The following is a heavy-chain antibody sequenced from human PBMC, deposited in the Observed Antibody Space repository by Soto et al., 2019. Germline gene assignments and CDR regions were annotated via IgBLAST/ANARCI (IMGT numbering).Heavy chain of an antibody. CDR2: IHHSGST. J-gene: IGHJ5*02. Sequence: QVQLQESGPGLVKPSETLSLTCAVSGDSISSRNWWSWVRQTPGKGLEYIGEIHHSGSTNYNPSLKSRITMSVDKSKNQFSLNLKSVTAADTAIYYCARRKLEMMYVGWFEPWGQGTLVTVSS. V-gene: IGHV4-4*02. D-gene: IGHD2-8*01. CDR3: ARRKLEMMYVGWFEP. CDR1: GDSISSRNW.